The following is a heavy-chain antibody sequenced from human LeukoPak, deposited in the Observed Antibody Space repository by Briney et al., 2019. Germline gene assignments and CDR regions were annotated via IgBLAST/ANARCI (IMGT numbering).Heavy chain of an antibody. CDR3: ARGVDYGDYTTAGFDY. V-gene: IGHV4-4*07. J-gene: IGHJ4*02. CDR1: GGSISSYY. CDR2: IYTSGST. D-gene: IGHD4-17*01. Sequence: SETLSLTCSVSGGSISSYYWSWIRQPAGKGLEWIGRIYTSGSTNYNPSLKSRVTISVDTSKNQFSLKLSSVTAADTAVYYCARGVDYGDYTTAGFDYWGQGTLVTVSS.